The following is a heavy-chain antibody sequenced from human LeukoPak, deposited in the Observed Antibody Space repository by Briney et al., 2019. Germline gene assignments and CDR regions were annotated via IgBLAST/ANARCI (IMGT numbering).Heavy chain of an antibody. Sequence: PSETLSLTCSVSGASVTSGGFYWGWLRQPPGKEPEWIATVYYTGSTYYNPSLKSRVTISIDTSKNQFSLRLTSATATDTAVYHCARHSGSGSLSRPFDPWGQGTLVTVSS. D-gene: IGHD3-10*01. J-gene: IGHJ5*02. CDR2: VYYTGST. CDR3: ARHSGSGSLSRPFDP. V-gene: IGHV4-39*01. CDR1: GASVTSGGFY.